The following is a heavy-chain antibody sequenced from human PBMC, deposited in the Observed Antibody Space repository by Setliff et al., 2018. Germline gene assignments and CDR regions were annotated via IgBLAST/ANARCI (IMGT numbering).Heavy chain of an antibody. CDR1: GGTFSSYA. CDR3: ASRKYYYDSSGYYYGDALDI. J-gene: IGHJ3*02. Sequence: ASVKVSCKASGGTFSSYAISWVRQAPGQGLEWMGGIIPIFGTANYAQKFQGRVTITTDESTSTAYMELSSLRSEDTAVYYCASRKYYYDSSGYYYGDALDIWGQGTMVT. D-gene: IGHD3-22*01. V-gene: IGHV1-69*05. CDR2: IIPIFGTA.